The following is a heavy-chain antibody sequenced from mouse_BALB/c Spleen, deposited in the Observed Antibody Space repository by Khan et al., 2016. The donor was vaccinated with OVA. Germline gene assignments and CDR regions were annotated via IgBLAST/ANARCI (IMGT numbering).Heavy chain of an antibody. V-gene: IGHV1S41*01. CDR3: GRSTYCGSGLYAMDY. Sequence: DLVKPGASVKLSCKASGYTFTSYWINWIKQRPGQGLEWIGRIAPGSGSNYYNEMFKGKATLTVDTSSTTAYIQVRSLSSEDSAVYFCGRSTYCGSGLYAMDYWGQGPSVTVSS. CDR2: IAPGSGSN. J-gene: IGHJ4*01. CDR1: GYTFTSYW. D-gene: IGHD1-1*01.